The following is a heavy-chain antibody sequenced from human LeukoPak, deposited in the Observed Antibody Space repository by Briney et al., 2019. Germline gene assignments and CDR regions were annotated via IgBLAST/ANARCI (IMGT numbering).Heavy chain of an antibody. CDR3: ARYCGGDCYLPLDAFDI. J-gene: IGHJ3*02. Sequence: SGGSLRLSCAASGFTFSSYEMNWVRQAPGKGLEWVSYISSSGSTIYYADSVKGRFTISRDNAKNSLYLQMNSLRAEDTAVYYCARYCGGDCYLPLDAFDIWGQGTMVTVSS. V-gene: IGHV3-48*03. CDR2: ISSSGSTI. D-gene: IGHD2-21*02. CDR1: GFTFSSYE.